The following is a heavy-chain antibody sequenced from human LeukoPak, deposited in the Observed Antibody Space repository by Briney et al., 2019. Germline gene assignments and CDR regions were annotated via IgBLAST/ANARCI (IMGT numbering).Heavy chain of an antibody. D-gene: IGHD3-22*01. CDR3: ARGRYDSSGSYSLFDY. V-gene: IGHV3-23*01. Sequence: GGSLRLSCAASGFTFSSYAMNWVRQAPGKGLEWVSTISGGGGRTYYADSVKGRFTISRDNSKNTLYLQMNSLRAEDTAVYYCARGRYDSSGSYSLFDYWGQGTLVTVSS. CDR1: GFTFSSYA. CDR2: ISGGGGRT. J-gene: IGHJ4*02.